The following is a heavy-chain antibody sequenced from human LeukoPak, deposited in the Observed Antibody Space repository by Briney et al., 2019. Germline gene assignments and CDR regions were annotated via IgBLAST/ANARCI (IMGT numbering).Heavy chain of an antibody. D-gene: IGHD2-15*01. CDR1: GFTFSSYW. J-gene: IGHJ3*02. Sequence: GGSLRLSCAASGFTFSSYWMHWVRQAPGKGLVWVSRINSDGSSTSYADSVKGRFTISRDNAKNTLYLQMNSRRAEDTAVYYCGGGGWSRAFDIWGQGTMVTVSS. V-gene: IGHV3-74*01. CDR2: INSDGSST. CDR3: GGGGWSRAFDI.